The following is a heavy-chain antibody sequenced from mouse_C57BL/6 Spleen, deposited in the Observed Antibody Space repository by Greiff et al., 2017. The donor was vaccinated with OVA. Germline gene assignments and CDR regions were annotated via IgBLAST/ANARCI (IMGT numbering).Heavy chain of an antibody. V-gene: IGHV5-17*01. Sequence: EVHLVESGGGLVKPGGSLKLSCAASGFTFSDYGMHWVRQAPEKGLEWVAYISSGSSTIYYADTVKGRFTISRDNAKNTLFLQMTSLRSEDTAMYYCAKNLRFGYFDVWGTGTTVTVSS. CDR2: ISSGSSTI. CDR1: GFTFSDYG. CDR3: AKNLRFGYFDV. J-gene: IGHJ1*03. D-gene: IGHD1-1*01.